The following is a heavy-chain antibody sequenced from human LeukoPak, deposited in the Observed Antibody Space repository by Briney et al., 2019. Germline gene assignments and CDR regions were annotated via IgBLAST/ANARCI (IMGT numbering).Heavy chain of an antibody. CDR3: ARGRSYSNYRIGGFDP. Sequence: PSETLSLTCAVYGGSFSSYYWIWIRQPPGKGLEWIGEINHSGSTNYNPSLKSRVTISVDTSKNQFSLKLSSVTAADTAVYYCARGRSYSNYRIGGFDPWGQGTLVTVSS. CDR1: GGSFSSYY. D-gene: IGHD4-11*01. J-gene: IGHJ5*02. V-gene: IGHV4-34*01. CDR2: INHSGST.